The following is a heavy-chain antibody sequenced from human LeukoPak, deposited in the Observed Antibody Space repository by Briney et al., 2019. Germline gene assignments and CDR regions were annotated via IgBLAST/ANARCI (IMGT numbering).Heavy chain of an antibody. Sequence: GGSLRLSCAASGFTFSSYAMSWVRQAPGKGLEWVSAISGSGGSTYYADSVKGRFTISRDNSKNTLYLQMTSLRAEDTAVYYCAKDTGSGSYPPGWGQGTLVTVSS. V-gene: IGHV3-23*01. CDR2: ISGSGGST. CDR3: AKDTGSGSYPPG. J-gene: IGHJ4*02. D-gene: IGHD1-26*01. CDR1: GFTFSSYA.